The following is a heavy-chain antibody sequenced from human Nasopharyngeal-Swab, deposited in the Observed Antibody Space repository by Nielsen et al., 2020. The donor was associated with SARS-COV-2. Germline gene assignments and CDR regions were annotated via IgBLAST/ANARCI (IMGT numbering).Heavy chain of an antibody. CDR1: GYNFTTYD. J-gene: IGHJ6*02. V-gene: IGHV1-8*01. D-gene: IGHD2-15*01. Sequence: ASVKVSCKASGYNFTTYDFNWVRQATGQGLEWMGWMNPNSGNTGYTQKFQGRVTMTRNTSIRTAYMELSSLRSEDTAVYYCARDAQNRYCSGGSCYSPVDYYYYGMDVWGQGTTVTVSS. CDR2: MNPNSGNT. CDR3: ARDAQNRYCSGGSCYSPVDYYYYGMDV.